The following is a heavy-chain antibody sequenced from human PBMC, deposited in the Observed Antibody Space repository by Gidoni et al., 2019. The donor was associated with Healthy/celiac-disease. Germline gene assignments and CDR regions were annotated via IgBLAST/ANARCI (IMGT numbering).Heavy chain of an antibody. CDR3: AKDSHQQPGPPFDY. CDR2: IGGIGGST. D-gene: IGHD6-13*01. CDR1: GFPVSRYA. V-gene: IGHV3-23*01. J-gene: IGHJ4*02. Sequence: EVQLLESGGGLVLPRGFLRLSCAAAGFPVSRYAMSWVRQAPGKGLEWFSAIGGIGGSTYYADSVKGRFTISRDNSKNTLYLQMNSLRAEDTAVYYCAKDSHQQPGPPFDYWGQGTLVTVSS.